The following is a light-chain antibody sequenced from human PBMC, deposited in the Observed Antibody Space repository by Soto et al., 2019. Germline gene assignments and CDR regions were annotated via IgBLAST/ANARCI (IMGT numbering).Light chain of an antibody. J-gene: IGLJ1*01. V-gene: IGLV1-40*01. Sequence: QSVLTQPPSVSGAPGQRVTISCTGSSSNIGAGYDVHWYQQLPGTAPKLLIYGNTNRPSGVPDRFSGSKSGTSVSLAITGLQAEDEADYYCQSYDRSLSYVFGPGTRSPS. CDR3: QSYDRSLSYV. CDR2: GNT. CDR1: SSNIGAGYD.